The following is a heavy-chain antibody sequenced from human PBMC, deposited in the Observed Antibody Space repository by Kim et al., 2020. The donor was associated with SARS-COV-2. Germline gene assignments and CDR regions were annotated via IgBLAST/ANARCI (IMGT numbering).Heavy chain of an antibody. Sequence: GGSLRLSCAASGFTFSSYAMSWVRQAPGKGLEWVSAISGSGGSTYYADSVKGRFTISRDNSKNTLYLQMNSLRAEDTAVYYCAKDCGYSGYDYPGPFDPWGQGTLVTVSS. CDR2: ISGSGGST. CDR3: AKDCGYSGYDYPGPFDP. V-gene: IGHV3-23*01. J-gene: IGHJ5*02. D-gene: IGHD5-12*01. CDR1: GFTFSSYA.